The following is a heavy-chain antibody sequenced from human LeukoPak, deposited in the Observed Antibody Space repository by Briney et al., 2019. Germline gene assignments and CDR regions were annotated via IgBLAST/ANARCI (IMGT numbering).Heavy chain of an antibody. CDR3: ARSTPYGDIDY. V-gene: IGHV1-46*01. Sequence: ASVKVSCKASGYTFTSYYIHWVRQAPGQGLEWMGIVNPSGGSTSYAQKFQGRVTMTTDTSTSTAYMELRSLRSDDTAVYYCARSTPYGDIDYWGQGTLVTVSS. J-gene: IGHJ4*02. CDR1: GYTFTSYY. CDR2: VNPSGGST. D-gene: IGHD4-17*01.